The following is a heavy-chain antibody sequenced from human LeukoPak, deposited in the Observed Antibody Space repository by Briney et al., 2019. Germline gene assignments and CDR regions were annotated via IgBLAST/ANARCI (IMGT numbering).Heavy chain of an antibody. D-gene: IGHD2-15*01. CDR3: ARDVDCSGGSCYGPQSGY. Sequence: ASVKVSCKASGYTFTGYYMHWVRQAPGQGPEWMGWINPNSGGTNYAQKFQGRVTMTRDTSISTAYMELSRLRSDDTAVYYCARDVDCSGGSCYGPQSGYWGQGTLVTVSS. V-gene: IGHV1-2*02. CDR1: GYTFTGYY. J-gene: IGHJ4*02. CDR2: INPNSGGT.